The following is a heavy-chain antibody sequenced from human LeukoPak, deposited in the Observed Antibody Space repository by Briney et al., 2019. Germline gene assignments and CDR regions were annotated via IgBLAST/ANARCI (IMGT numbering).Heavy chain of an antibody. CDR1: GYTLTELS. J-gene: IGHJ4*02. V-gene: IGHV1-24*01. Sequence: ASVKVSCKVSGYTLTELSMHWVRQAPGKGLEWMGGFDPEDGETIYAQKFQGRVTITADESTSTAYMELSSLRSEDTAVYYCARGTMVRGVLKGPLDYWGQGTLVTVSS. CDR3: ARGTMVRGVLKGPLDY. CDR2: FDPEDGET. D-gene: IGHD3-10*01.